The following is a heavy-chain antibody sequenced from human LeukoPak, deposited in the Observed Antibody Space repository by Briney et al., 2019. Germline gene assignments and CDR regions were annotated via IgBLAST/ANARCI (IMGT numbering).Heavy chain of an antibody. CDR3: ARSPYDASVNIYFYYSLDV. J-gene: IGHJ6*02. V-gene: IGHV3-30*04. CDR2: ISHDGSNE. CDR1: GFIFGSYA. D-gene: IGHD3-22*01. Sequence: GGSLRPSCATSGFIFGSYALHWVRQAPGKGLEGVAVISHDGSNEYLADSVRGRFTISRDRSTQTAFLQMNSLRPEDSAVYYCARSPYDASVNIYFYYSLDVWGRGTTVTVSS.